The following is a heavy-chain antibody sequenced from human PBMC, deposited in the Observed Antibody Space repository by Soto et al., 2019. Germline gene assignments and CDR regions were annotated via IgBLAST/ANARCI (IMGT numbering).Heavy chain of an antibody. CDR1: GGSFSGYY. V-gene: IGHV4-34*01. CDR2: INHSGST. J-gene: IGHJ6*02. Sequence: SETLSLTCAVYGGSFSGYYWSWIRQPPGKGLEWIGEINHSGSTNYTPSLKSRVTISVDTSKNQFSLKLSSVTAADTAVYYCARGALYYYYYYGMDVWGQGTTVTVSS. CDR3: ARGALYYYYYYGMDV.